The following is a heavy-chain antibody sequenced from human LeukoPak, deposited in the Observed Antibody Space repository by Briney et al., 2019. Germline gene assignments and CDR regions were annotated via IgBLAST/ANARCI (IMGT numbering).Heavy chain of an antibody. CDR3: STGGGVLRFL. CDR1: GINFSNAW. J-gene: IGHJ4*02. D-gene: IGHD3-3*01. CDR2: IKSKKDGEIT. V-gene: IGHV3-15*01. Sequence: GGSLRLSCAAPGINFSNAWLTWVRQAPGKGLEWVGRIKSKKDGEITDYAAPVKGRFTISRDDSKDTLYLQMNSLKTEDTAVYYCSTGGGVLRFLGGQGTLVTVSS.